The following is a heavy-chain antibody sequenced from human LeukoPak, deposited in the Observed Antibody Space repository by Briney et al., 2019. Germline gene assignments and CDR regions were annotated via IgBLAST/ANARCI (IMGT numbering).Heavy chain of an antibody. V-gene: IGHV4-38-2*02. D-gene: IGHD6-19*01. Sequence: SETLSLTCTVSGYSISSGYYWGWIRQPPGKGLEWIGSIYHSGSTYYNPSLKSRVTISVDTSKNQFSLKLSSVTAADTAVYYCARAPVGYSSGWGFDYWGQGTLVTVSS. J-gene: IGHJ4*02. CDR2: IYHSGST. CDR1: GYSISSGYY. CDR3: ARAPVGYSSGWGFDY.